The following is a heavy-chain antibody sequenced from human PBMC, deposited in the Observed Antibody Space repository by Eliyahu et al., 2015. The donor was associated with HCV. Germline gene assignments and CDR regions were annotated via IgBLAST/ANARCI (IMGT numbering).Heavy chain of an antibody. CDR2: ISYDGSNK. Sequence: QVQLVESGGGVVQPGRSLRLSCAASGFTFSSYAMHWVRQAPGKGLEWVAVISYDGSNKYYADSVKGRFTISRDNSKNTLYLQMNSLRAEDTAVYYCASAQGTSDFDYWGQGTLVTVSS. V-gene: IGHV3-30-3*01. J-gene: IGHJ4*02. CDR1: GFTFSSYA. CDR3: ASAQGTSDFDY.